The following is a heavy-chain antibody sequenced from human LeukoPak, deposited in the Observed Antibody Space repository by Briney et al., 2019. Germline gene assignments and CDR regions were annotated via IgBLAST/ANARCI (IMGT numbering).Heavy chain of an antibody. CDR2: ISSSGSTI. J-gene: IGHJ4*02. CDR1: GFTFSSYN. Sequence: PGGSLRLSCAASGFTFSSYNMNWVRQAPGKGLEWVSYISSSGSTIYYADSVKGRFTISRDNAKNSLYLQMNSLRAEDTAVYYCARVGYYIAEDYWGQGTLVTVSS. V-gene: IGHV3-48*03. CDR3: ARVGYYIAEDY. D-gene: IGHD3-10*01.